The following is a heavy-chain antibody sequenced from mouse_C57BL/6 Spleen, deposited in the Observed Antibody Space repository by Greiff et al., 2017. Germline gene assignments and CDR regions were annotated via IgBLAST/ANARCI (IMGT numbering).Heavy chain of an antibody. CDR3: ARNVGYSLYAMDY. V-gene: IGHV2-2*01. CDR2: IWSGGST. Sequence: VQLQESGPGLVQPSQSLSITCTVSGFSLTSYGVHWVRQSPGKGLEWLGVIWSGGSTDYNAAFISRLSISKDNSKSQVFFKMNSLQADDTAIYYCARNVGYSLYAMDYWGQGTSVTVSS. CDR1: GFSLTSYG. D-gene: IGHD2-12*01. J-gene: IGHJ4*01.